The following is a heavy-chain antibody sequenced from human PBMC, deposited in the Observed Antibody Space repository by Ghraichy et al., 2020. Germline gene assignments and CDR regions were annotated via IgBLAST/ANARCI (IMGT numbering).Heavy chain of an antibody. Sequence: SVKISCKASGGTFSSYAISWVRQAPGQGLEWMGGIIPIFGTANYAQKFQGRVTITADESTSTAYMELSSLRSEDTAVYYCARDRDSLGYCSSTSCYSLDYWGQGTLVTVAS. V-gene: IGHV1-69*13. CDR2: IIPIFGTA. CDR3: ARDRDSLGYCSSTSCYSLDY. D-gene: IGHD2-2*01. J-gene: IGHJ4*02. CDR1: GGTFSSYA.